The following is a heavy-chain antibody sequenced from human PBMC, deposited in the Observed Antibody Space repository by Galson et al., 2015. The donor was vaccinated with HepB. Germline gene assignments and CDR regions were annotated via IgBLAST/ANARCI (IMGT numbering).Heavy chain of an antibody. CDR3: ARDLFCSSTSCLGEGYYYYGMDV. CDR2: ISSSSSTI. V-gene: IGHV3-48*04. Sequence: SLRLSCAASGFTFSSYSMNWVRQAPGKGLEWVSYISSSSSTIYYADSVKGRFTISRDTAKISLYLQMNSLRAEDTAVYYCARDLFCSSTSCLGEGYYYYGMDVWGQGTTVTVSS. D-gene: IGHD2-2*01. J-gene: IGHJ6*02. CDR1: GFTFSSYS.